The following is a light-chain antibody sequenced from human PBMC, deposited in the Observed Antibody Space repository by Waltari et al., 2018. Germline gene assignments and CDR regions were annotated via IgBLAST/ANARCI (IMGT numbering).Light chain of an antibody. Sequence: QSALTQPASVSGSPGQSITIPCTGTTSDVGYYNLFSWYQQHPGKAPKLMIYEVTKRPSGVSDRFSGSKSGHTASLTISGLQAEDEANYYCCSYALSGAVVFGGGTKLTVL. CDR2: EVT. CDR3: CSYALSGAVV. V-gene: IGLV2-23*02. CDR1: TSDVGYYNL. J-gene: IGLJ2*01.